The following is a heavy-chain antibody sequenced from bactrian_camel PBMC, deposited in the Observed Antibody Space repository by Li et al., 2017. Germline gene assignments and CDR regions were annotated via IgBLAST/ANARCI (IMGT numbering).Heavy chain of an antibody. CDR3: ALEPRPSCGGRFAFQF. CDR2: LNSGSAGSP. CDR1: TDTGRR. Sequence: DVQLVESGGGSVQAGGSLRLSCSASTDTGRRMAWFRQAAGMEREPVAALNSGSAGSPWYADSVKGRFTISRDNARNTVYLQMTKLEPEDTSMYYCALEPRPSCGGRFAFQFWGQGTQVTVS. D-gene: IGHD7*01. J-gene: IGHJ4*01. V-gene: IGHV3S40*01.